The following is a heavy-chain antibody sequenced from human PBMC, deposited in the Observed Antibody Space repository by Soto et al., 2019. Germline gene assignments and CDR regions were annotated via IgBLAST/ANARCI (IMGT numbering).Heavy chain of an antibody. CDR1: GFTFSSYS. CDR2: ISSSSSYI. D-gene: IGHD3-22*01. J-gene: IGHJ4*02. CDR3: ARDLGYYDSSGYYYY. V-gene: IGHV3-21*01. Sequence: EVQLVESGGGLVKPGGSLRLSCAASGFTFSSYSMNWVRQAPGKGLEWVSSISSSSSYIYYADSVKGRFTISRDNAKNPLYMQMNSLRAEDTAVYYCARDLGYYDSSGYYYYWGQGTLVTVSS.